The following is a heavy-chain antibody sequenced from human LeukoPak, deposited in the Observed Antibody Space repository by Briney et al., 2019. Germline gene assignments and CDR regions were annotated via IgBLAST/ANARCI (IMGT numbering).Heavy chain of an antibody. V-gene: IGHV3-30*02. CDR1: GFTFSTYG. D-gene: IGHD5-24*01. CDR2: IRYGGSNK. Sequence: GGSLRLSCAAAGFTFSTYGMHWVRQAPGKGLEWVAFIRYGGSNKDYADSVKGRFTISRDNSKNTLFLQMNSLRAEDTAVYYCAKDHLEMATHFDYWGQGTLVTVSS. J-gene: IGHJ4*02. CDR3: AKDHLEMATHFDY.